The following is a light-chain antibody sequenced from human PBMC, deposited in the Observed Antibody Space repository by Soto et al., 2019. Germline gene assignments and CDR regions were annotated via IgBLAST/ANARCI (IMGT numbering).Light chain of an antibody. CDR3: MQTVHHPWT. J-gene: IGKJ1*01. Sequence: DIVMTQTPLSLSVTPGQPASISCKSSQSLVFSDGKTYFYWYLQKPGQPPQLMIHGVSTRFSGVTDRFSGSGSETDFTLTISRVEAEDVGVYYCMQTVHHPWTFGQGTKVEVK. CDR1: QSLVFSDGKTY. CDR2: GVS. V-gene: IGKV2D-29*01.